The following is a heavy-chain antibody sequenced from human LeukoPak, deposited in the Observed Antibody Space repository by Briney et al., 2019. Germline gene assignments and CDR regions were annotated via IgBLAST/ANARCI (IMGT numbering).Heavy chain of an antibody. D-gene: IGHD3-9*01. CDR3: ARTYYDILTGYYEAI. CDR2: INHSGST. CDR1: GGSFSGYY. V-gene: IGHV4-34*01. J-gene: IGHJ4*02. Sequence: PSETLSLTCAVYGGSFSGYYGSWIRQPPGKGLEWIGEINHSGSTNYNPSLKSRVTISVDTSKNQFSLKLSSVTAADTAVYYCARTYYDILTGYYEAIWGQGALVTVSS.